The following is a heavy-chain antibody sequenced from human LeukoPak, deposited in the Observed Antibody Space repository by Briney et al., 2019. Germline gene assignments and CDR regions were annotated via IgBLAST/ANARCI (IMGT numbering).Heavy chain of an antibody. Sequence: SETLSFIGSGSGSPISSHYWSWIRQPPGKGLEWIGHIYYTGSTTYNPSLRSRVTMSVDTSKNQFSLKLSSVTAADTAVYYCARDGIVANGFDIWGQGTMVTVSS. J-gene: IGHJ3*02. D-gene: IGHD5-12*01. CDR3: ARDGIVANGFDI. CDR1: GSPISSHY. CDR2: IYYTGST. V-gene: IGHV4-59*11.